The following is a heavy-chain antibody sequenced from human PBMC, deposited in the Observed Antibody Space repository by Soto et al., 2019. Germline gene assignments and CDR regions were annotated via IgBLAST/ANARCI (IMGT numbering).Heavy chain of an antibody. CDR2: INSDGSAT. CDR1: GFTFSDHW. V-gene: IGHV3-74*01. Sequence: EVQLVESGGGLVQPGGSLRLSCAASGFTFSDHWMHWVRQVPGKGLVWVARINSDGSATTYADSVKGRFTISRANARNRLFLQMDSLRAEDTALYYCARGYSSGPDYWGQGTLVTVSS. CDR3: ARGYSSGPDY. D-gene: IGHD6-19*01. J-gene: IGHJ4*02.